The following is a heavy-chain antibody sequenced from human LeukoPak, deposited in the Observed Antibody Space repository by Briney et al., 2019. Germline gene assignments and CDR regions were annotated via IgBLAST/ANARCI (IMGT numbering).Heavy chain of an antibody. J-gene: IGHJ5*02. CDR2: INTNTGNP. CDR3: ARDIRRYCSSTSCYHWFDP. D-gene: IGHD2-2*01. V-gene: IGHV7-4-1*02. Sequence: ASVKVSCKASGYTFTSYAMNWVRQAPGQGLEWMGWINTNTGNPTYAQGFTGRFVFSLDTSVSTAYLQISSLKAEDTAVYYCARDIRRYCSSTSCYHWFDPWGQGTLVTVSS. CDR1: GYTFTSYA.